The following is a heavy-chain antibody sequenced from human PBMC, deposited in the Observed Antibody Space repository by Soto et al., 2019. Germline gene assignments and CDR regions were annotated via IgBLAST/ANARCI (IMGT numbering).Heavy chain of an antibody. CDR1: GFTFSSYE. D-gene: IGHD3-16*01. V-gene: IGHV3-48*03. CDR3: ARGLHRGGGEYFDY. J-gene: IGHJ4*02. Sequence: EVQLVESGGGLVQPGGSLRLSCAASGFTFSSYEMNWVRQAPGKGLEWVSYISSSGSTIYYADSVKGRFTISRDNAKNPQYLQVNSLSAEDTAVKYCARGLHRGGGEYFDYWGQETLVTVSS. CDR2: ISSSGSTI.